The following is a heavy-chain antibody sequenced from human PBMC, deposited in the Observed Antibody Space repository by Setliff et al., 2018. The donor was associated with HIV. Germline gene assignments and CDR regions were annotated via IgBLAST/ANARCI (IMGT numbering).Heavy chain of an antibody. CDR2: VYNSGIT. V-gene: IGHV4-39*07. J-gene: IGHJ5*02. Sequence: PSETLSLTCAVSGGSVSSPSYYWGWIRQPPGKGLEWIGSVYNSGITFKNPSLKSRASISVDRSGNQFSLRLTSVTAADTAVYYCATCRHRPSNWFDPWGQGTVVTVSS. CDR3: ATCRHRPSNWFDP. CDR1: GGSVSSPSYY.